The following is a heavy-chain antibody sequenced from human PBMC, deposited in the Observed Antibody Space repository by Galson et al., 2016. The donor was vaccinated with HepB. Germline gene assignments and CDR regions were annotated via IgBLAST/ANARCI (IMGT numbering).Heavy chain of an antibody. J-gene: IGHJ6*02. CDR1: GFPFDEYD. D-gene: IGHD6-13*01. Sequence: SLRLSCAASGFPFDEYDMSWVRQVPGKGLEWVSGIYRNGGITGYADSVRGRFTISRDNPRNSLYLQMNSRRAEDTALYLCARDRPYSGSSSSSYKGMDVWGQGTSVFVSS. CDR3: ARDRPYSGSSSSSYKGMDV. CDR2: IYRNGGIT. V-gene: IGHV3-20*01.